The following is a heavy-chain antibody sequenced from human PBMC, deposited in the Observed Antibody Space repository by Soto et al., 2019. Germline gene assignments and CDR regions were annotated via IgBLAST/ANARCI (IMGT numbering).Heavy chain of an antibody. CDR3: ARDYYYGSGSWRKNAFDI. D-gene: IGHD3-10*01. V-gene: IGHV3-48*03. J-gene: IGHJ3*02. CDR2: ISRSDSAR. CDR1: GFSFSNYE. Sequence: GGSLRLSCAASGFSFSNYEMNWVRQAPGKGLEWVSYISRSDSARYYADSVRGRFTISRDNAKNSLYLQMNSLRAEDTAVYYCARDYYYGSGSWRKNAFDIWGQGTMVTVSS.